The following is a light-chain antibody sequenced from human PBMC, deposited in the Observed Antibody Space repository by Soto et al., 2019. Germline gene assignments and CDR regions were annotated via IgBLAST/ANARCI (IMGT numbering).Light chain of an antibody. CDR1: SSDVGSYNL. CDR2: EVY. Sequence: QSALTQPASVSGSPGQSITISCTGTSSDVGSYNLVSWYQQHPGKAPKLIIYEVYKRPSGVPDRFSRSKSGNTASLTVSGLPAEDEADYHCSSYAGSNNFVIFGGGTKLTVL. J-gene: IGLJ2*01. V-gene: IGLV2-8*01. CDR3: SSYAGSNNFVI.